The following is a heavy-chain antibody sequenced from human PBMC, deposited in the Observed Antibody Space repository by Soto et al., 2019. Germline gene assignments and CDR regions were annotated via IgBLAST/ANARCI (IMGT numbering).Heavy chain of an antibody. J-gene: IGHJ4*02. CDR2: FDPEDGET. V-gene: IGHV1-24*01. D-gene: IGHD2-2*01. CDR1: GYTLPELS. Sequence: GASVQVSCTVSGYTLPELSMHWVRQAPGKGLEWMGGFDPEDGETIYAQKFQGRVTMTEDTSTDTAYMELSSLRSEDTAVYYCATLLVPAYYFDYWGQGTLVTVSS. CDR3: ATLLVPAYYFDY.